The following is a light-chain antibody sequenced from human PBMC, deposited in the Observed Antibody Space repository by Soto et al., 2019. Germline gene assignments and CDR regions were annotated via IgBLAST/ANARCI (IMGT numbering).Light chain of an antibody. CDR2: QAS. CDR3: QHYDAYPYT. Sequence: DIQMAQSPSTLSASVGDRVTITCRASQSVVNLAWYQQKPGKVPKLLIFQASTLETGVPSRFSGSGSGTEFTLSICSLQPDDFATYYCQHYDAYPYTFGQGTKLEIK. J-gene: IGKJ2*01. CDR1: QSVVNL. V-gene: IGKV1-5*03.